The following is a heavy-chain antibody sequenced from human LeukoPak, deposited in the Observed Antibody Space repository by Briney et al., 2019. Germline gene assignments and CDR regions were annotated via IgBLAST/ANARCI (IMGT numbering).Heavy chain of an antibody. D-gene: IGHD2-2*01. CDR1: GGSISSYY. CDR2: IYTSGST. CDR3: ARDGVVVPAATPLWFDP. J-gene: IGHJ5*02. Sequence: SEILSLTCTVSGGSISSYYWSWIRQPAGKGLEWIWRIYTSGSTNYNPSLKRRVTMSVDTSKNQFSLKLSYVTAADTAVYYCARDGVVVPAATPLWFDPWGQGTLVTVSS. V-gene: IGHV4-4*07.